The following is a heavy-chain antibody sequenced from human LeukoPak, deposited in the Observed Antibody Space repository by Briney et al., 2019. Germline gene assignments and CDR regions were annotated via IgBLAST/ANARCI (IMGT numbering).Heavy chain of an antibody. CDR3: ASISSNYYDSSGPGDY. J-gene: IGHJ4*02. V-gene: IGHV1-46*01. D-gene: IGHD3-22*01. CDR1: GYTFTSYY. Sequence: GASVKVSCKAFGYTFTSYYMHWVRQAPGQGLGWVGIINPSGGSTSYAQKFQGRVTMTRDTSTSTVYMELSSLRSEDTAVYYCASISSNYYDSSGPGDYWGQGTLVTVSS. CDR2: INPSGGST.